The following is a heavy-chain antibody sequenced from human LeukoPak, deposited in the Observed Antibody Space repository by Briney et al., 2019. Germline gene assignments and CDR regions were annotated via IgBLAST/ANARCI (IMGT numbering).Heavy chain of an antibody. CDR2: IYYSGGT. V-gene: IGHV4-39*01. D-gene: IGHD1-26*01. CDR3: ARRWRSNREFDY. J-gene: IGHJ4*02. CDR1: GGSISSSSYY. Sequence: PSETLSLTCTVSGGSISSSSYYWDWIRQPPGKGLEWIGCIYYSGGTYYNPSLKSRVTISVDTSKIHFSLTLSSVTAADTAVYYWARRWRSNREFDYGGREPWSPSPQ.